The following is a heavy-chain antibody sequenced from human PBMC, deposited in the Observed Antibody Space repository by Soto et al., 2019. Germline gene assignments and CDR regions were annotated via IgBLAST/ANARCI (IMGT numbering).Heavy chain of an antibody. CDR2: ISAYNGNT. D-gene: IGHD3-10*01. Sequence: ASVKVSCKASGYTFTSYGISWVRQAPGQGLEWMGWISAYNGNTNYAQKLQGRVTMTTDTSTSTAYMELRSLRSDDTAVYYCARVVYNYYGSGEPRNNWFDPWGQGTLVTVSS. J-gene: IGHJ5*02. V-gene: IGHV1-18*01. CDR3: ARVVYNYYGSGEPRNNWFDP. CDR1: GYTFTSYG.